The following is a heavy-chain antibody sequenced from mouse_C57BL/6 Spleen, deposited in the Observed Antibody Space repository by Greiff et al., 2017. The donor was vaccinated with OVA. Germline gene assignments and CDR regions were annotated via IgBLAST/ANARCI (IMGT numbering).Heavy chain of an antibody. J-gene: IGHJ4*01. CDR1: GYTFTSYW. CDR2: IDPSDSYT. Sequence: VQLQQPGAELVMPGASVKLSCKASGYTFTSYWMHWVKQRPGQGLEWIGEIDPSDSYTNYNQKFKGKSTLTVDKSSSTAYMQLSSLTSEDSAVYYCARTYSDGMGYWGQGTSVTVSS. CDR3: ARTYSDGMGY. V-gene: IGHV1-69*01. D-gene: IGHD2-10*01.